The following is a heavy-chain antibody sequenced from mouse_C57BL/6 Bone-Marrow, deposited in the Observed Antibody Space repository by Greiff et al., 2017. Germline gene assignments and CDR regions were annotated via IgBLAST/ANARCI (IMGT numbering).Heavy chain of an antibody. Sequence: VQLQQSGAELAKPGASVKLSCKASGYTFTSYWMHWVKQRPGQGLEWIGYINPSSGYSKYNQKVKDQAPLTADQSSRTAYMQLSSLTYDDSAVYYCARGGLRLLSLMDYWGQGTSVTVSS. CDR2: INPSSGYS. CDR3: ARGGLRLLSLMDY. J-gene: IGHJ4*01. V-gene: IGHV1-7*01. D-gene: IGHD3-2*02. CDR1: GYTFTSYW.